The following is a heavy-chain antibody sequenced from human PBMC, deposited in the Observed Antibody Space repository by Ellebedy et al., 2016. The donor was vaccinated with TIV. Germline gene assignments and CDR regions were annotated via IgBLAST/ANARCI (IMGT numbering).Heavy chain of an antibody. Sequence: PGGSLRLSCAASGFTFSGYYMSWFRPAPGKGLEWVAYISYSGDLMYYADSVKGRFTTSRDNAENSLYLQMNGLRAEDTAVYYCSRLGVIAAAGASDYWGQGTLVIVSS. CDR1: GFTFSGYY. D-gene: IGHD6-13*01. CDR3: SRLGVIAAAGASDY. J-gene: IGHJ4*02. CDR2: ISYSGDLM. V-gene: IGHV3-11*01.